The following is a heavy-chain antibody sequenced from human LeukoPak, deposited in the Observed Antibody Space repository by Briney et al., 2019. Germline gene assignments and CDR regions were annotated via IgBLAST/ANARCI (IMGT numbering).Heavy chain of an antibody. CDR2: IKPDGSLI. J-gene: IGHJ1*01. Sequence: GGSLRLSCAASGFTFSSYWMTWVRQGPGKGLEWVANIKPDGSLIYYVDSVKGRFTISRDNSKNTLYLQMNSPRAEDTAVYYCAKDGDPMIVVVMEYFQHWGQGTLVTVSS. CDR3: AKDGDPMIVVVMEYFQH. D-gene: IGHD3-22*01. V-gene: IGHV3-7*03. CDR1: GFTFSSYW.